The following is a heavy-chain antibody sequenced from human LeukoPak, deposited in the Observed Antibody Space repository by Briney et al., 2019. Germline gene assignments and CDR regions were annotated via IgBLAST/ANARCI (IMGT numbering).Heavy chain of an antibody. CDR3: ARHFRPVQLRGLNWFDP. J-gene: IGHJ5*02. CDR1: GGSISSHY. D-gene: IGHD4-17*01. CDR2: IYYSGST. V-gene: IGHV4-59*08. Sequence: SETLSLTCTVSGGSISSHYWSWIRQPPGMGLERIGYIYYSGSTNYNPSLKSRVTISVDTSKKQFSLKLSSVTAADTAVYYCARHFRPVQLRGLNWFDPWGQGTLVTVSS.